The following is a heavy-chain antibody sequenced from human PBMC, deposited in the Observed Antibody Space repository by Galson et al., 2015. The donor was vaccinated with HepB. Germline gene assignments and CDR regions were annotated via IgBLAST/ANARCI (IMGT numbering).Heavy chain of an antibody. CDR3: AKGPSTFDM. CDR1: GFTFSDYA. CDR2: TTASGGST. Sequence: SLRLSCAASGFTFSDYAFSWVRQAPGKGLEWVSATTASGGSTYYTDSVKGRFTISRDNSKNTLYLQMNSLRAEDTAVYYCAKGPSTFDMWGQGTMVTVSS. J-gene: IGHJ3*02. V-gene: IGHV3-23*01.